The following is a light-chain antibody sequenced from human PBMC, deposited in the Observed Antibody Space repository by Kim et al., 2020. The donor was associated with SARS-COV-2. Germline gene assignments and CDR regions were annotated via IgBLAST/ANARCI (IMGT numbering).Light chain of an antibody. Sequence: GQRVTISCTGSRSNIGAGYDVHWYQQLPGTAPKLLIYGNSNRPSGVPDRFSGSKSGTSASLAITGLQAEDEADYYCQSYDSSLSVVFGGGPPLTVL. CDR2: GNS. V-gene: IGLV1-40*01. J-gene: IGLJ2*01. CDR3: QSYDSSLSVV. CDR1: RSNIGAGYD.